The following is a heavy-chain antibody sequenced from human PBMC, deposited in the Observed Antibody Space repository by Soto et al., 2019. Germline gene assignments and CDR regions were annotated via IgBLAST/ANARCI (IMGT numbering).Heavy chain of an antibody. CDR2: IKTDGSDT. D-gene: IGHD3-9*01. J-gene: IGHJ3*02. V-gene: IGHV3-74*01. CDR3: ARPRTSDWAYDI. CDR1: GFTFSSYW. Sequence: EVQLVESGGGLVQPGGSLRLSCAAAGFTFSSYWMHWVRQSPGKGLVWVSRIKTDGSDTQYADSVKGRFTISRYNAKNTLYLQMNSLRDEDTAVYYCARPRTSDWAYDIWGQGTMVIVSS.